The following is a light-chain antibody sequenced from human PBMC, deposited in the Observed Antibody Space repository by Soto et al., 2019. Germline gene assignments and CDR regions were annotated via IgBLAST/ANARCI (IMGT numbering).Light chain of an antibody. CDR3: QQSYSTPPIT. Sequence: DMHMSQSPSSLSASIGDGVTITSRASQSISSYLNWYQQEPGKAPKLLIYAASSLQSGVPSRFSGSGSGTDFTLTISSLQPEDFATYYCQQSYSTPPITFGQGTRLEIK. CDR2: AAS. V-gene: IGKV1-39*01. CDR1: QSISSY. J-gene: IGKJ5*01.